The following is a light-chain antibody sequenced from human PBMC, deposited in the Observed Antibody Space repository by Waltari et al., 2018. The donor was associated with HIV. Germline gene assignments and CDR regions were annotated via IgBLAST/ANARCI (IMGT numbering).Light chain of an antibody. CDR3: QQYDLWPRT. CDR2: GAS. CDR1: QTITRS. Sequence: EILMTQSPATLSVSPGERATLSCRASQTITRSLVGYQQKPGQAPRLLIYGASTRATGVPARFSGTGSGTEFTLTISSLQSEDFAVYYCQQYDLWPRTFGQGTKVEIK. V-gene: IGKV3-15*01. J-gene: IGKJ1*01.